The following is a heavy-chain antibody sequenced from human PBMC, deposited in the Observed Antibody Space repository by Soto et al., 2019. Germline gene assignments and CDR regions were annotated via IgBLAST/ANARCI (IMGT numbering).Heavy chain of an antibody. Sequence: QVQLQESGPGLVKPSETLSLTCTVSGGSISSEYWTWIRQPPGERLEWIGYIYYNGNTNYNSSLKSRVTISIDTSKNQFSLKLNSVTAADTAVYFCARLAYTSGFTFDYWGRGTLVTVSS. D-gene: IGHD5-18*01. CDR3: ARLAYTSGFTFDY. V-gene: IGHV4-59*01. CDR2: IYYNGNT. J-gene: IGHJ4*02. CDR1: GGSISSEY.